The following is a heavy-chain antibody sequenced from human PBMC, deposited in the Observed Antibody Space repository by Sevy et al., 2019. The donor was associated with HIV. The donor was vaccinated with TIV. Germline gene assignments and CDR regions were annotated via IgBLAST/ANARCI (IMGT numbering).Heavy chain of an antibody. CDR2: LKNKARGGTL. CDR3: TRWKGGHSLFDY. CDR1: GFSFGDYA. J-gene: IGHJ4*02. D-gene: IGHD1-1*01. Sequence: GGSLRLSCTASGFSFGDYAMNWVRQAPGKGLEWVAFLKNKARGGTLNNASSVKGRFTISRDDSKSIVYLQMNDLRTGDTGVYYCTRWKGGHSLFDYWGQGALVTVSS. V-gene: IGHV3-49*04.